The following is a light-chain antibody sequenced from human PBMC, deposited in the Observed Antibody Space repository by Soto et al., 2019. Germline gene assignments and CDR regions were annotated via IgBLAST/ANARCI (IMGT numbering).Light chain of an antibody. CDR2: GAS. Sequence: PGERATLSCMASQSVSSSYLAWYQQKPGQAPRLLIYGASSRATGIPDRFSGSGSGTDFTLTINRLEPEDFAVYYCQQYGSSPPTFGQGTKVDIK. CDR3: QQYGSSPPT. J-gene: IGKJ1*01. CDR1: QSVSSSY. V-gene: IGKV3-20*01.